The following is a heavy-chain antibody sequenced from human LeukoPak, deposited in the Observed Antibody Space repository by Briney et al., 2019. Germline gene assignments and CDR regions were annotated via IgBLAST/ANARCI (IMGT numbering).Heavy chain of an antibody. CDR3: ARVGYGVWFDP. V-gene: IGHV4-59*11. D-gene: IGHD2-15*01. CDR2: IYYSGST. Sequence: PSETLSLTCTVSGGSISSHYWSWIRQPPGKGLGWIGYIYYSGSTNYNPSLKSRVTISVDTSKNQFSLKLSSVTAADTAVYYCARVGYGVWFDPWGQGTLVTVSS. J-gene: IGHJ5*02. CDR1: GGSISSHY.